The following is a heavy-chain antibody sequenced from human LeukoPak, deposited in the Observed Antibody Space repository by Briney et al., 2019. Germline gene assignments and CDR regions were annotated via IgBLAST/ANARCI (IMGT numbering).Heavy chain of an antibody. CDR3: ARHYPMTYYFDY. Sequence: PSETLSLTCTVSGGSIGSYYWNWIRQAPGKGLEWIGYIHYSGSTNHNSSLKSRVTISVDTSKNQFSLKLSSVTAADTAVYYCARHYPMTYYFDYWGQGTLVTVSS. V-gene: IGHV4-59*08. CDR1: GGSIGSYY. J-gene: IGHJ4*02. CDR2: IHYSGST.